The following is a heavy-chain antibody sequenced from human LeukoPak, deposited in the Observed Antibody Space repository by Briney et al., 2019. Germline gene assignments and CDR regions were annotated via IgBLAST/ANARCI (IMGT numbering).Heavy chain of an antibody. Sequence: SETLSLTCAVYGGSFSGYYWSWIRQPPGKGLEWIGEINHSGSTNYNPSLKSRVTISVDTSKNQFSLKLSSVTAADTAAYYCARSWELPGYYYYGMDVWGQGTTVTVSS. J-gene: IGHJ6*02. CDR2: INHSGST. CDR1: GGSFSGYY. CDR3: ARSWELPGYYYYGMDV. V-gene: IGHV4-34*01. D-gene: IGHD1-26*01.